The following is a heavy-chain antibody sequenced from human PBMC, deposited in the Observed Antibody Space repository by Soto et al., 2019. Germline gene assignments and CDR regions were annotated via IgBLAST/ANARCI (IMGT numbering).Heavy chain of an antibody. V-gene: IGHV5-51*01. Sequence: GESLKISCKGSGYTFTSYWIGWVRQMPGKGLEWMGIVYPSDSDTRYSPPFQGQVTMSADKSITTAYLQWSSLKASDTAMYYCASFLSLLLWFGELPPKHNWFDPWGQGTLVTVSS. CDR1: GYTFTSYW. D-gene: IGHD3-10*01. J-gene: IGHJ5*02. CDR2: VYPSDSDT. CDR3: ASFLSLLLWFGELPPKHNWFDP.